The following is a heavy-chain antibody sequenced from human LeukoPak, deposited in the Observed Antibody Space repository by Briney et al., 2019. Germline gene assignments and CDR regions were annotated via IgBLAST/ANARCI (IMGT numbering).Heavy chain of an antibody. J-gene: IGHJ4*02. D-gene: IGHD4-17*01. CDR2: ISGSGGST. Sequence: GGSLRLSCAASGFTFSSYAMSWVRQAPGKGLEWVSAISGSGGSTYYADSVKGRFTISRDNSKNTLYLQMNSLRDEDTAVYYCARDADYGDYARPLGYWGQGTLVTVSS. CDR1: GFTFSSYA. CDR3: ARDADYGDYARPLGY. V-gene: IGHV3-23*01.